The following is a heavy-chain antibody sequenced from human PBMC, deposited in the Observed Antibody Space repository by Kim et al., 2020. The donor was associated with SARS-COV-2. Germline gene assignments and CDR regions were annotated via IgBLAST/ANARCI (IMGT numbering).Heavy chain of an antibody. V-gene: IGHV4-59*13. CDR1: GGSISSYY. Sequence: SETLSLTCTVSGGSISSYYWSWIRQPPGKGLEWIGYIYYSGSTNYNPSLKSRVTISVDTSKNQFSLKLSSVTAADTAVYYCARADFWSGDQNWFDPWGQGTLVTVSS. D-gene: IGHD3-3*01. CDR3: ARADFWSGDQNWFDP. CDR2: IYYSGST. J-gene: IGHJ5*02.